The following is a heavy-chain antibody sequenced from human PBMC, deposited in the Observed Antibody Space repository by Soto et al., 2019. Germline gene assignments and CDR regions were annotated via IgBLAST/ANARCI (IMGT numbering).Heavy chain of an antibody. Sequence: EVQLVESGGGLVKPGGSLRLSCAASGFTFSSYSMNWVRQAPGKGLEWVSSISSSSSYIYYADSVKGRFTISRDNAKNSLYGKMNSLRATDTAVYYCARFDWGGGGYYYYYMDVWGKGTTVTVSS. J-gene: IGHJ6*03. CDR1: GFTFSSYS. CDR3: ARFDWGGGGYYYYYMDV. CDR2: ISSSSSYI. D-gene: IGHD3-9*01. V-gene: IGHV3-21*01.